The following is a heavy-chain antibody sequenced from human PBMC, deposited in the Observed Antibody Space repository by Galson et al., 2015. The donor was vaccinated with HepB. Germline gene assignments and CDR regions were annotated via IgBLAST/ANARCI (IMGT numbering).Heavy chain of an antibody. Sequence: SLRLSCAASGFTFTGYYMSWIRQAPGEGLDWLSYITSSGSTVYYADSVKGRFTISRDNAKNSLYLQMNSLRAEDTAVYYCARGVRPDGVYPMYFDYWGQGTLVTVSS. D-gene: IGHD2-8*01. CDR3: ARGVRPDGVYPMYFDY. J-gene: IGHJ4*02. CDR2: ITSSGSTV. V-gene: IGHV3-11*01. CDR1: GFTFTGYY.